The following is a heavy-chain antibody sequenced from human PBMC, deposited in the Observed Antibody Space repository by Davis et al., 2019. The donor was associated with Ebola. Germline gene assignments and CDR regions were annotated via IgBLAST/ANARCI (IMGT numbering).Heavy chain of an antibody. V-gene: IGHV4-59*01. Sequence: SETLSLTCTVSGGSISSYYWSWIRQPPGKGLEWIGYIYYSGSTIYNPSLKSRVTISVDTSKKQFSLKLSSVTAADTAVYYCARDGYNYSFFDYWGQGTLVTVSS. J-gene: IGHJ4*02. CDR3: ARDGYNYSFFDY. CDR2: IYYSGST. CDR1: GGSISSYY. D-gene: IGHD5-24*01.